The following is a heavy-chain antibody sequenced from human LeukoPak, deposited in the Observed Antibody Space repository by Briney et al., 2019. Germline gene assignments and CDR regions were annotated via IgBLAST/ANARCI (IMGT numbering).Heavy chain of an antibody. CDR1: GFTFSDSY. CDR3: ARPPLRYFDWLIDY. J-gene: IGHJ4*02. D-gene: IGHD3-9*01. V-gene: IGHV3-11*06. CDR2: ISGSGHDI. Sequence: GGSLRLSCAASGFTFSDSYMSWVRQAPGKGLEYLSYISGSGHDIMYADSVRGRFTISRDNAKNSLYLQMSSLRAEDTAVYYCARPPLRYFDWLIDYWGQGTLVTVS.